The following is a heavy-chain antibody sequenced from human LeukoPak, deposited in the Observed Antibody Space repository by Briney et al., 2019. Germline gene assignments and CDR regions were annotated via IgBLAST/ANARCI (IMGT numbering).Heavy chain of an antibody. CDR2: IYHSGST. Sequence: SETLSLTCTVSGYSISSGYYWGWIRQPPGKGLEWIGSIYHSGSTYYNPSLKSRVTISVDTSKNQFSLKLSSVTAADTAVYYCARYFSDAFDIWGQGTMVTVSS. D-gene: IGHD2-8*01. CDR1: GYSISSGYY. CDR3: ARYFSDAFDI. V-gene: IGHV4-38-2*02. J-gene: IGHJ3*02.